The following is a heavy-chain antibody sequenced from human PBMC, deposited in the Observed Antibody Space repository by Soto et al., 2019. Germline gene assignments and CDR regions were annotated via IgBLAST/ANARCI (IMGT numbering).Heavy chain of an antibody. J-gene: IGHJ6*02. CDR1: GGTFSSYA. CDR3: EIGNAVTTRSYYYVLDF. CDR2: IIPIFDTA. Sequence: GASVKVSCKASGGTFSSYAISWVRQAPGQGIERMGGIIPIFDTANYAQKNKGRVTITADESTSTANKEKSSLRSEDTAMNNYEIGNAVTTRSYYYVLDFWGQGTTVTVSS. D-gene: IGHD4-17*01. V-gene: IGHV1-69*13.